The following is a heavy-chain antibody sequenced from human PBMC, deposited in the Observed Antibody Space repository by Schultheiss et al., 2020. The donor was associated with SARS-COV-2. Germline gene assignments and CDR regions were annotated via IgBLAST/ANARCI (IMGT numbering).Heavy chain of an antibody. CDR1: GGSVSIYY. V-gene: IGHV4-59*02. CDR3: AKVKRYSPPDV. J-gene: IGHJ6*02. D-gene: IGHD2-15*01. CDR2: FSPRGSS. Sequence: SETLSLTCTVSGGSVSIYYWSWIRQSPQEGLEWIGSFSPRGSSDYNPSLKSRVTMSVDTSKNQFTLRLNSVTATDTAVYYCAKVKRYSPPDVWGQGTTVTVSS.